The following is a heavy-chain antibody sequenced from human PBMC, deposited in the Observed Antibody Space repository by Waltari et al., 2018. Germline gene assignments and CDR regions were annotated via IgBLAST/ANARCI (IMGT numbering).Heavy chain of an antibody. D-gene: IGHD3-3*01. CDR2: VRYDGTNK. J-gene: IGHJ4*01. CDR3: AKISHVLPFLETVFDY. CDR1: GFSFSASG. Sequence: QVQLVESGGVVVPPGGYLRLSWAADGFSFSASGMHWVRQAPGKGLEWVAFVRYDGTNKHYADSVKGRFTISRDNSENTLYLQMDSLRPEDTAVYFCAKISHVLPFLETVFDYWGQGTLVTVSS. V-gene: IGHV3-30*02.